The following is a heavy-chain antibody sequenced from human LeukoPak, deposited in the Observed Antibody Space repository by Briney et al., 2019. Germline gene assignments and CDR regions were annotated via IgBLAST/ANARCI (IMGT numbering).Heavy chain of an antibody. CDR1: GYTFTSYY. J-gene: IGHJ4*02. Sequence: ASVKVSCKASGYTFTSYYMHWVRQAPGQGLEWMGIISPSGGSTSYAQKFQGRVTMTRDTSTSTVYMELSSLRSEDTAVYYCARRGSSGYCLTHWGQGTLVTVSS. D-gene: IGHD3-22*01. V-gene: IGHV1-46*01. CDR3: ARRGSSGYCLTH. CDR2: ISPSGGST.